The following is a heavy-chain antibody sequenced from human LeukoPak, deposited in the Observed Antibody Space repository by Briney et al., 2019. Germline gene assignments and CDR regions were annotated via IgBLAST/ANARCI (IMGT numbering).Heavy chain of an antibody. CDR3: ARDGPAVAGTCDY. V-gene: IGHV3-21*01. Sequence: GGSLRLSCAASGFTFSDYSMNWVRQAPGKGLEWVSSISSLSSYLYYADSVKGRFTISRDNAKNSLYLQMNSLRAEDTAVYYCARDGPAVAGTCDYWGQGTLVTVSS. CDR2: ISSLSSYL. CDR1: GFTFSDYS. J-gene: IGHJ4*02. D-gene: IGHD6-19*01.